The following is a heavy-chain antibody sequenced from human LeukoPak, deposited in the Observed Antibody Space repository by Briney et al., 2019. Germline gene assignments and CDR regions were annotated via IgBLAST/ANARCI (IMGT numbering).Heavy chain of an antibody. CDR2: ISSSSSYI. V-gene: IGHV3-21*01. Sequence: GGSLRLSCAASGFTLSSYSMNWVRQAPGKGLEWVSSISSSSSYIYYADSVKGRFTISRDNAKNSLYLQMNSLRAEDTAVYYCAREGDGYNSSVYWGQGTLVTVSS. J-gene: IGHJ4*02. D-gene: IGHD5-24*01. CDR3: AREGDGYNSSVY. CDR1: GFTLSSYS.